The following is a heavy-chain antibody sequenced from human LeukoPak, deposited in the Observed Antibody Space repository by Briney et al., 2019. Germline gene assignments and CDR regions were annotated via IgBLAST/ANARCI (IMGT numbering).Heavy chain of an antibody. V-gene: IGHV4-61*08. CDR2: IYYSGST. Sequence: SETLSLTCTVSGGSISSGGYYWSWIRQHPGKGLEWIGYIYYSGSTNYNPSLKSRVTISVDTSKNQFSLKLSSVTAADTAVYYCARHVGQRYSSSWYSASYYYYGMDVWGQGATVTVSS. CDR1: GGSISSGGYY. CDR3: ARHVGQRYSSSWYSASYYYYGMDV. J-gene: IGHJ6*02. D-gene: IGHD6-13*01.